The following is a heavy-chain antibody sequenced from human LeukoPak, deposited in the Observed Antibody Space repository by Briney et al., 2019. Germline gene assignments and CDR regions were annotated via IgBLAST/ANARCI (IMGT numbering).Heavy chain of an antibody. Sequence: PGGSLRLSCAASGFTFSIYAMSWVRQAPGKRLEWVSAISGSGGSTYYADSVKGRFTISRDNSKNTLYLQMNSLRAEDTAVYYCAKDARGDYDFWSGYYSWGQGTLVTVSS. CDR1: GFTFSIYA. J-gene: IGHJ4*02. CDR2: ISGSGGST. D-gene: IGHD3-3*01. CDR3: AKDARGDYDFWSGYYS. V-gene: IGHV3-23*01.